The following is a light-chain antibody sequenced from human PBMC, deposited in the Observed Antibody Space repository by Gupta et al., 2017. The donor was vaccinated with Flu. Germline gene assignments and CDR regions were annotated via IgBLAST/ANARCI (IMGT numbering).Light chain of an antibody. CDR3: SSYTSSSQLV. J-gene: IGLJ2*01. CDR2: EVS. Sequence: VYWYQQHPGKAINLMFYEVSKGSAGVSIRFSGSKSGNTASLTISGRLDEDEDDYYCSSYTSSSQLVFGGGTKLTVL. V-gene: IGLV2-14*01.